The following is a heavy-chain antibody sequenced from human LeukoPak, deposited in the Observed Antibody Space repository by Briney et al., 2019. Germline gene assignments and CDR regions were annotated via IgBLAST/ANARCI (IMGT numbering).Heavy chain of an antibody. D-gene: IGHD4-23*01. CDR1: GITFSSYG. CDR2: VSGSGSTT. CDR3: AKSLDYGGNRARLDF. J-gene: IGHJ4*02. V-gene: IGHV3-23*01. Sequence: GGSLRLSCAASGITFSSYGMNWVRQAPGKGLEWVSAVSGSGSTTYYARSVKGRFTVSRDNSKNTLYLQMNSLRVDDTAVYYCAKSLDYGGNRARLDFWGQGTLVTVSS.